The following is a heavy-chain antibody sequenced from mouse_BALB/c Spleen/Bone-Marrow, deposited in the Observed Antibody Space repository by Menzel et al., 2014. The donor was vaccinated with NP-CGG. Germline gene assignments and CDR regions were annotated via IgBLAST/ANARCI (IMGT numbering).Heavy chain of an antibody. D-gene: IGHD2-1*01. CDR2: ISNLAYSI. J-gene: IGHJ4*01. CDR1: GFTFGDYG. CDR3: ATIYYGNSYAMDY. Sequence: EVKLVESGGGLVQPGGSRKLSCAASGFTFGDYGMAWVRQAPGKGPEWVAFISNLAYSIYYADTVTGRFTISRENAKNTLYLEMSSLRSEDTAMYYCATIYYGNSYAMDYWGQGTSVTVSS. V-gene: IGHV5-15*02.